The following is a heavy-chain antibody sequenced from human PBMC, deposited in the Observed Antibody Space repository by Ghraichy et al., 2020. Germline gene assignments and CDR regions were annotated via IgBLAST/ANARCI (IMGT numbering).Heavy chain of an antibody. D-gene: IGHD6-19*01. Sequence: GGSLRLSCAASGFTFSAYSMTWVRQAPGKGLEWVSSVSSSSDYIYYADSVKGRFTISRDNAKNSLYLQMNSLRAEDTAVYYCVPYPSGWPIDYWGQGTLVTVSS. V-gene: IGHV3-21*01. J-gene: IGHJ4*02. CDR1: GFTFSAYS. CDR3: VPYPSGWPIDY. CDR2: VSSSSDYI.